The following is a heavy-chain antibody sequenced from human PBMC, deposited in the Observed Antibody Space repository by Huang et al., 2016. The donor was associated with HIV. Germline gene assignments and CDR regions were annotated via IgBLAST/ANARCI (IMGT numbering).Heavy chain of an antibody. V-gene: IGHV4-39*02. CDR1: GTSMTSCTFY. Sequence: QLRESGPGLVTPSETLSLTCSASGTSMTSCTFYWGWFRQPPGRGLAWLGRVYFLGNTSSNPSLKSRVTISIDTANKQYSMRLTSVTAADTAVYFCAREVRSVDTDRPDGYYYRGLDVWGQGTTVIVSS. D-gene: IGHD2-2*03. J-gene: IGHJ6*02. CDR2: VYFLGNT. CDR3: AREVRSVDTDRPDGYYYRGLDV.